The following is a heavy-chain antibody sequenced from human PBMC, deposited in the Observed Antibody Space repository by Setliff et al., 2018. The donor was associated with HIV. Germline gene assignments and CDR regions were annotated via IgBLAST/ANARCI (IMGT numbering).Heavy chain of an antibody. Sequence: GASVKVSCKASGYNFNAYYVHWVRQAPGQGLEWMGWINGNSGGTNYAQKFQGRVTMTRDTSTYTAYMELTRLRSDDTAVYSCARGGDDSGPGTWTFDFWGQGALVTVSS. CDR1: GYNFNAYY. D-gene: IGHD3-10*01. CDR3: ARGGDDSGPGTWTFDF. J-gene: IGHJ4*02. V-gene: IGHV1-2*02. CDR2: INGNSGGT.